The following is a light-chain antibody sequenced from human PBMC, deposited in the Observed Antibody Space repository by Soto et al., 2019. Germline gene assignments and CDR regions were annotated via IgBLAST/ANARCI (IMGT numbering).Light chain of an antibody. CDR3: QHYGNSPPYT. V-gene: IGKV3-20*01. J-gene: IGKJ5*01. Sequence: IVLTQSPGTLFSSPGERATLSCRAIQSVSSSYLAWYQQKPGQAPRLLIYAVSSRATGIPDRFSGSGSGTDFNLTIRRLEPEDFAVYYCQHYGNSPPYTFGQGTRLEIK. CDR1: QSVSSSY. CDR2: AVS.